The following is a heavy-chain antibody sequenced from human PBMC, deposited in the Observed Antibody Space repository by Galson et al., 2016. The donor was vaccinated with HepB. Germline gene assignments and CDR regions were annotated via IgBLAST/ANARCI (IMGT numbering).Heavy chain of an antibody. D-gene: IGHD2-2*01. Sequence: SLRLSCAASGFTISSYGIHWVRQVPGKALEWVALIWHDGSNKFYADSVKGRFTTSRDNSKNTLYLQMNSLTVEDTAVYYCARDRFCSNTRCYGWLYPWGQGTLVTVSS. V-gene: IGHV3-33*08. J-gene: IGHJ5*02. CDR1: GFTISSYG. CDR3: ARDRFCSNTRCYGWLYP. CDR2: IWHDGSNK.